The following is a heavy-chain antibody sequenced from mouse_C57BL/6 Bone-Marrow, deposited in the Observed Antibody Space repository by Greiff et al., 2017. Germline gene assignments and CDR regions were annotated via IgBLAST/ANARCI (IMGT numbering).Heavy chain of an antibody. CDR3: TTYGPYAMDY. CDR1: GFNIQDDY. CDR2: IDPENGDT. D-gene: IGHD1-2*01. J-gene: IGHJ4*01. V-gene: IGHV14-4*01. Sequence: VQLKESGAELVRPGASVKLSCTASGFNIQDDYMHWVKQRPEQGLEWIGWIDPENGDTEYASKFQGKATITADTSSNTAYLQLSSLTSEDTAVYYCTTYGPYAMDYWGQGTSVTVSS.